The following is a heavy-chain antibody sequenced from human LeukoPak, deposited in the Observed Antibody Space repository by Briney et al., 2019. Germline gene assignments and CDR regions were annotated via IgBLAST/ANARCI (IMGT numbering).Heavy chain of an antibody. D-gene: IGHD3-22*01. V-gene: IGHV3-49*04. CDR1: GFTFGDYV. J-gene: IGHJ4*02. CDR2: IRSKAYGGTT. Sequence: GRSLRLSCTASGFTFGDYVMSWVRQAPGKGLEWVGFIRSKAYGGTTEYAASVKGRFTISRDDSKSIAYLQMNSLKTEDTAVYYCTTQTGSSGYYLADYWGQGTLVTVSS. CDR3: TTQTGSSGYYLADY.